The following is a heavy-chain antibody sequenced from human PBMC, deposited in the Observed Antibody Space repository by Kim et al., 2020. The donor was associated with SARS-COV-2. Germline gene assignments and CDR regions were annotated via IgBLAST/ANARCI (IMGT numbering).Heavy chain of an antibody. Sequence: NNQPYGVSVKGRFTISRDNSKNTISLDMNNLRPDDTAVYYCAREASAGFDYWGQGALVTVSS. CDR2: NNQ. CDR3: AREASAGFDY. J-gene: IGHJ4*02. D-gene: IGHD6-13*01. V-gene: IGHV3-30*03.